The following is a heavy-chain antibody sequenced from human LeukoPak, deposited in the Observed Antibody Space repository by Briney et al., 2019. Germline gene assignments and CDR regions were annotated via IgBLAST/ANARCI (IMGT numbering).Heavy chain of an antibody. J-gene: IGHJ4*02. CDR3: ARQIAVAYFDY. D-gene: IGHD6-19*01. CDR2: IYYSGST. Sequence: SETLSLTCAVSGGSISSGGYSWSWIRQPPGKGLEWIGYIYYSGSTNYNPSLKSRVTISVDTSKNQFSLKLSSVTAADTAVYYCARQIAVAYFDYWGQGTLSPSPQ. V-gene: IGHV4-61*08. CDR1: GGSISSGGYS.